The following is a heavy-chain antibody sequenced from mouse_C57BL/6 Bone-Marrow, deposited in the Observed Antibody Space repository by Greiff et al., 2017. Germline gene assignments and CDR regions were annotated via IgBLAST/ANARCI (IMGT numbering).Heavy chain of an antibody. J-gene: IGHJ2*01. CDR3: AREGTTVVAPYYFDY. Sequence: VQLQQSGPELVKPGASVKISCKASGYSFTGYYMNWVKQSPEKSLEWIGEINPSTGGTTYNQKFKAKATLTVDKSSSTAYMQLKSLTSEDSAVYYCAREGTTVVAPYYFDYWGQGTTLTGSS. CDR2: INPSTGGT. CDR1: GYSFTGYY. V-gene: IGHV1-42*01. D-gene: IGHD1-1*01.